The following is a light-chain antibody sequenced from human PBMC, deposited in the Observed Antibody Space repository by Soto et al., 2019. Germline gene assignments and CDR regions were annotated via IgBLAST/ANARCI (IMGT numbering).Light chain of an antibody. V-gene: IGLV2-11*01. CDR2: DVS. CDR1: SSDVGDYNS. Sequence: QSALTQPRSVSGSPGQSVTVSCIGTSSDVGDYNSVSWYQQHPGKAPKLMIYDVSKRPSGVPDRFSGSKSGNTASLTISGLQAEDESGYYCCSYVGAYSDVCGIGTNATVL. CDR3: CSYVGAYSDV. J-gene: IGLJ1*01.